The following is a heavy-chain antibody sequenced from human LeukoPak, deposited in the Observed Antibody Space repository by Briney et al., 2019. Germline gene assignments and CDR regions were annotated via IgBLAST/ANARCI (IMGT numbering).Heavy chain of an antibody. V-gene: IGHV3-53*01. CDR3: ARGSYDILTGYGSLDY. CDR2: IYSGGST. Sequence: SGGSLRLSCAASGFTVSSNYMSWVRQAPGKGLEWVSVIYSGGSTYYADSVKGRFTISRDNSKNTLYLQMNSLRAEGTAVYYCARGSYDILTGYGSLDYWGQGTLVTVSS. J-gene: IGHJ4*02. D-gene: IGHD3-9*01. CDR1: GFTVSSNY.